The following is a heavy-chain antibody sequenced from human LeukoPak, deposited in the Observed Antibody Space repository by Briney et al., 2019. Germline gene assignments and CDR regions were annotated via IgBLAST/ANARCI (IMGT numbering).Heavy chain of an antibody. CDR3: ARDYGDYSDYYYYGMDV. D-gene: IGHD4-17*01. Sequence: HPGGSLRLSCAASGFTFSDYYMSWVRQAPGKGLEWVAVISYDGSNKYYADSVKGRFTISRDNSKNTLYLQMNSLRAEDTAVYYCARDYGDYSDYYYYGMDVWGQGTTVTVSS. V-gene: IGHV3-30-3*01. J-gene: IGHJ6*02. CDR1: GFTFSDYY. CDR2: ISYDGSNK.